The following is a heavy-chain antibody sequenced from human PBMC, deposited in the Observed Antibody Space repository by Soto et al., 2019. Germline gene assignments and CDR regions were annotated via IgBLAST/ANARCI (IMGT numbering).Heavy chain of an antibody. CDR1: GFTFRSYW. D-gene: IGHD6-6*01. CDR2: SNTDGSST. V-gene: IGHV3-74*01. J-gene: IGHJ4*02. Sequence: GGSLRLSCAASGFTFRSYWMYWVRQAPGKGLVWVSRSNTDGSSTSYADSVKGRFTISRDNAKNTLYLQMNSLRAEDTAVYYCTTVLDYWGQGTPVTVSS. CDR3: TTVLDY.